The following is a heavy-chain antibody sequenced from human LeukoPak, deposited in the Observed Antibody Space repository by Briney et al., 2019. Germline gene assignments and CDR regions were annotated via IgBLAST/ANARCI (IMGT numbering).Heavy chain of an antibody. D-gene: IGHD5-12*01. CDR1: GYSISSGYY. Sequence: SETLSLTCAVSGYSISSGYYWGWIRQPPGKGLEWIGSIYHSGSTYYNPSLKSRVTISVDTSKNQFSLKLSSVTAADTAVYYCARNQNSGHAQYYFDYWGQGTLVTVSS. CDR2: IYHSGST. J-gene: IGHJ4*02. V-gene: IGHV4-38-2*01. CDR3: ARNQNSGHAQYYFDY.